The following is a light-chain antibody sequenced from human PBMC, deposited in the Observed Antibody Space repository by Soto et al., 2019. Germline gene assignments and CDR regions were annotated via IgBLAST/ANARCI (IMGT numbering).Light chain of an antibody. Sequence: QSVLAQPPPVAGAAGQRANISCTGISTNIGAGYDVHWYQQLPGAAPKLLIYGNSNRPSAVSNRYSGSKSGNSASLTISGLQAEDEADHYCCSLTTSHTYVFGSGTKVTV. V-gene: IGLV1-40*01. CDR3: CSLTTSHTYV. CDR1: STNIGAGYD. CDR2: GNS. J-gene: IGLJ1*01.